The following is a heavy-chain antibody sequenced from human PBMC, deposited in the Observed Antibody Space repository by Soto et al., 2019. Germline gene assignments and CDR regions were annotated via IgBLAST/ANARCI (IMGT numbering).Heavy chain of an antibody. CDR2: IIPIFGTA. V-gene: IGHV1-69*06. D-gene: IGHD1-26*01. CDR3: ASSLRRISGSYYYY. CDR1: GGTFSSYA. Sequence: SVKLSCKASGGTFSSYAISWLRQARGQGLEWMGGIIPIFGTANYAQKFQGRVTITADKSTSTAYMELSSLRSEDTAVYYCASSLRRISGSYYYYWGQGTLVTAPQ. J-gene: IGHJ4*02.